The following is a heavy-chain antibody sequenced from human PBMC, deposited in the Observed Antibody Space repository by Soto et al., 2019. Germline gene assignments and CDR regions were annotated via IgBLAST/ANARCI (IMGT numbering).Heavy chain of an antibody. CDR2: DYPGGSGN. J-gene: IGHJ4*02. V-gene: IGHV5-51*01. CDR1: GLSLFSQL. D-gene: IGHD6-13*01. CDR3: ARQATAAAGTSLDY. Sequence: NPRGALEKSREGFGLSLFSQLICRGGPSAGERPGWGGRDYPGGSGNRYRPSFQGQVTISADKSISTAYLQWSSLKASDTAMYYCARQATAAAGTSLDYWGQGTLVTVSS.